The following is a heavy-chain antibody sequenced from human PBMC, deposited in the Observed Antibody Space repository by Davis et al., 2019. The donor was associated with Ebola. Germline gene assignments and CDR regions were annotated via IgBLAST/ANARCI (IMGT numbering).Heavy chain of an antibody. CDR2: INHSGST. CDR1: GGSFSGYY. Sequence: PGGSLRLSCAVYGGSFSGYYWSWIRQPPGKGLEWIGEINHSGSTNYNPSLKSRVTISVDTSKNQFSLKLNSVTAADTAVYYCARVLFWFDPWGQGTLVTVSS. J-gene: IGHJ5*02. V-gene: IGHV4-34*01. D-gene: IGHD2-15*01. CDR3: ARVLFWFDP.